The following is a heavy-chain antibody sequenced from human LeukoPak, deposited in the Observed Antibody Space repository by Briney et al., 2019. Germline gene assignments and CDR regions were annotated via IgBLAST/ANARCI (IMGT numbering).Heavy chain of an antibody. J-gene: IGHJ4*02. Sequence: SETLSLTCAVSGGPINSGNFHWSWVRRPVGKGLEWIGRSDNGGSTSLNPALLSRISISLDTSRNQFSLHLRSRTAADTAVYYCARFRPGSRYQLTYYFESWGRGKLVTVSS. V-gene: IGHV4-61*02. CDR2: SDNGGST. CDR1: GGPINSGNFH. CDR3: ARFRPGSRYQLTYYFES. D-gene: IGHD3-9*01.